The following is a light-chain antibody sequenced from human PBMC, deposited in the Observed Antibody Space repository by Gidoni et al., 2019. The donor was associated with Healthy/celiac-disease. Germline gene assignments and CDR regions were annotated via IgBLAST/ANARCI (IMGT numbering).Light chain of an antibody. CDR2: GAS. CDR3: QQYNNWPPELT. J-gene: IGKJ4*01. Sequence: EIVMTQSPATLSVSPGERATLSCRASQSVSSNLAWYQQKPGQAPRRLIYGASTRATGIPARFSGSGSGTEFTLTISSLQSEDFEVYYCQQYNNWPPELTFGGGTKVEIK. V-gene: IGKV3-15*01. CDR1: QSVSSN.